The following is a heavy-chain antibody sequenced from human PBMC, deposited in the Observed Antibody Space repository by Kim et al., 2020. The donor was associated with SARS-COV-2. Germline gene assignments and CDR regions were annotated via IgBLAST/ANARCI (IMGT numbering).Heavy chain of an antibody. Sequence: GESLKISCKGSGYSFTSYWISWVRQMPGKGLEWMGRIDPSDSYTNYSPSFQGHVTISADKSISTAYLQWSSLKASDTAMYYCAARGTMVRGVKTEAFDIWGQGTMVTVSS. CDR3: AARGTMVRGVKTEAFDI. CDR2: IDPSDSYT. D-gene: IGHD3-10*01. V-gene: IGHV5-10-1*01. CDR1: GYSFTSYW. J-gene: IGHJ3*02.